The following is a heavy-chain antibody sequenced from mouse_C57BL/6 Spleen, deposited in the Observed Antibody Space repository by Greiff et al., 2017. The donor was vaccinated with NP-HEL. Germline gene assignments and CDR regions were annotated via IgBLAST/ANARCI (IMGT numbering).Heavy chain of an antibody. CDR1: GFSLTSYG. Sequence: VQLQESGPGLVQPSQSLSITCTVSGFSLTSYGVHWVRQSPGTGLEWLGVIWRGGSTDYNAAFMSRLSITKDNSKSQVFFKMNSLQADDTAIYYCAKKGDYGSSSYAMDYWGQGTSVTVSS. D-gene: IGHD1-1*01. J-gene: IGHJ4*01. V-gene: IGHV2-5*01. CDR3: AKKGDYGSSSYAMDY. CDR2: IWRGGST.